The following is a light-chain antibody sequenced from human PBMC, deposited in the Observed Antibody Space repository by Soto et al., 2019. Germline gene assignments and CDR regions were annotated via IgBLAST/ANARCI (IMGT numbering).Light chain of an antibody. V-gene: IGKV3-11*01. CDR2: DAS. CDR3: QQRSEWPIT. Sequence: EIVLTQSPGTLSLSPGERATLSCRASQRISTYLAWYQQKPGQAPRLFIYDASNRATGIPARFSGSGSGTDFTLTISSLEPEDFAVYYCQQRSEWPITFGQGTRLEI. CDR1: QRISTY. J-gene: IGKJ5*01.